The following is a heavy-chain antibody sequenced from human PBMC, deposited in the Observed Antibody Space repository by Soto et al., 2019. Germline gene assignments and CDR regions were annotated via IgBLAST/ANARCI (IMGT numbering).Heavy chain of an antibody. CDR1: GYSFTSYW. V-gene: IGHV5-51*01. J-gene: IGHJ6*02. CDR3: ARRIGSGWSYYYYGMDV. D-gene: IGHD6-19*01. CDR2: IYPGDSDT. Sequence: GESLKISCKGSGYSFTSYWIGWVRQMPGKGLEWMGIIYPGDSDTRYSPSFQGQVTISADKSISTAYLQWSSLKASDTAMYYCARRIGSGWSYYYYGMDVWGQGTTVTVS.